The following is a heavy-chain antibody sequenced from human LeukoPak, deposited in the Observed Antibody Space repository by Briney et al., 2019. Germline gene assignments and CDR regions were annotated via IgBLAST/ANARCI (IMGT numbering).Heavy chain of an antibody. J-gene: IGHJ4*02. D-gene: IGHD5-24*01. CDR1: GFTFSSYA. CDR3: ARETGYSHLDC. V-gene: IGHV3-23*01. Sequence: PGGSLRLSCAASGFTFSSYAMSWARQAPGKGPQWVSAISGSGGITYYADSVKGRFTISRDNSKNTVYLQMNSLRAEDTAVYYCARETGYSHLDCWGQGTLVTVSS. CDR2: ISGSGGIT.